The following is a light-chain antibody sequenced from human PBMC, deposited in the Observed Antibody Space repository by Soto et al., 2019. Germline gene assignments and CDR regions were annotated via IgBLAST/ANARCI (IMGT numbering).Light chain of an antibody. J-gene: IGLJ2*01. CDR2: DVS. Sequence: QSALTQPASVSGSPGQSITISCTGTSSDVGSYNYVSWYQQNPGKAPKLIIHDVSNRPSGVSNRFSGSKSGNTASLTISGLQAEHEANYYCSSYTSTNTLIFGGGTKVTVL. CDR1: SSDVGSYNY. V-gene: IGLV2-14*01. CDR3: SSYTSTNTLI.